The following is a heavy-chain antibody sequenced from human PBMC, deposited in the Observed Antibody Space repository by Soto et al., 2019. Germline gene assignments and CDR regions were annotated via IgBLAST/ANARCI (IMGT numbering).Heavy chain of an antibody. Sequence: SVKVSCKASGGTFSSYAISWVRQAPGQGLEWMGGIIPIFGTANYAQKFQGRVTITADESTSTAYMELSSLRSEDTAVYYCARDIVGASRYYYGMDVWGQGTTVTVSS. D-gene: IGHD1-26*01. CDR1: GGTFSSYA. J-gene: IGHJ6*02. CDR3: ARDIVGASRYYYGMDV. CDR2: IIPIFGTA. V-gene: IGHV1-69*13.